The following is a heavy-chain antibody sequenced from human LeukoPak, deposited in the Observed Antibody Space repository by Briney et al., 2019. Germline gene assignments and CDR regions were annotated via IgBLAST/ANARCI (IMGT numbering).Heavy chain of an antibody. CDR3: ARVATIPNKDFDY. D-gene: IGHD5-12*01. J-gene: IGHJ4*02. V-gene: IGHV4-31*03. CDR2: IYYTGST. CDR1: GVSISSGGYF. Sequence: SQTLSLTCTVSGVSISSGGYFWSWIRQHPGKGLEWIGNIYYTGSTYYNPSLESRVTMSEDTSKNQFSLNLSSVTAADTAVYYCARVATIPNKDFDYWGQGTLVSVSS.